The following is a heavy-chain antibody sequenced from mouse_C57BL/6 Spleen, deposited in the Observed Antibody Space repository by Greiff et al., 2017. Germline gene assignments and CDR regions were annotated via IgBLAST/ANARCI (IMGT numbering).Heavy chain of an antibody. CDR3: ARGGMRKGSYFDY. D-gene: IGHD1-1*02. CDR1: GYTFTSYW. J-gene: IGHJ2*01. CDR2: IYPSDSET. V-gene: IGHV1-61*01. Sequence: QVQLKESGAELVRPGSSVKLSCKASGYTFTSYWMDWVKQRPGQGLEWIGNIYPSDSETHYNQKFKDKATLTVDKSSSTAYMQLSSLTSEDSAVYYCARGGMRKGSYFDYWGQGTTLTVSS.